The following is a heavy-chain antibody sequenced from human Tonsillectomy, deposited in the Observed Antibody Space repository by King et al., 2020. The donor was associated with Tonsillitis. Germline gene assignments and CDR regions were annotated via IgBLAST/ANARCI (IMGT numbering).Heavy chain of an antibody. CDR2: INPSGGST. J-gene: IGHJ4*02. CDR1: GYTFTNYY. Sequence: QLVQSGAEVKKPGASVKISCKASGYTFTNYYMHWVRQAPGQGLEWMGIINPSGGSTIYAQKFQGRVTMTRDTSTSLVYMEPSSLRSEDTAVYFCVRDRQMDEESTNYFDYWGQGTLVTVSS. V-gene: IGHV1-46*01. D-gene: IGHD5-24*01. CDR3: VRDRQMDEESTNYFDY.